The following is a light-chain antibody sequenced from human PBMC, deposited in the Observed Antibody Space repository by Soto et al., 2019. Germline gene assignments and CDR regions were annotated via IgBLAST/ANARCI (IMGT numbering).Light chain of an antibody. V-gene: IGKV3-15*01. CDR3: QHYGYSQWT. CDR1: QSVGTS. Sequence: EIVMTQSPATLSVSPGQRVTLSCRASQSVGTSIAWYQQKPGQAPRLLIYGASTRATGVPARFSGSGSGTAFTLTISSLQSEDFAVYFCQHYGYSQWTFGQGTKVEIK. CDR2: GAS. J-gene: IGKJ1*01.